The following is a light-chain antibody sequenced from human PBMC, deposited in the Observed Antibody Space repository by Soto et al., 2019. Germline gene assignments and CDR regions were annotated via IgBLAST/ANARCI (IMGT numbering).Light chain of an antibody. V-gene: IGKV3-20*01. CDR1: QSVSSSY. Sequence: EIVLTQSPGTLSLSPGERATLSCRASQSVSSSYLAWYQQKPGQAPRLLIYGASSRATGIPDRLSGSGSGTDFTLTISRLEPEDCAVYYCQQYDSSPVTFGQGTKVEIK. J-gene: IGKJ1*01. CDR3: QQYDSSPVT. CDR2: GAS.